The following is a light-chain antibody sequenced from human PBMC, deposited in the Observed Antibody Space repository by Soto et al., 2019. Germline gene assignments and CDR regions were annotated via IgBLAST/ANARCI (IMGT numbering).Light chain of an antibody. CDR2: GAS. Sequence: EIVMTQSPATLSVSPGERDTLSCRASQSVSSKLAWYQQKPGQAPRLLIYGASTRATGIPARFSGSGSETEFTLTISSLQSEDFAVYYCQEYKYSKKFGQGTKVDIK. V-gene: IGKV3-15*01. CDR1: QSVSSK. CDR3: QEYKYSKK. J-gene: IGKJ1*01.